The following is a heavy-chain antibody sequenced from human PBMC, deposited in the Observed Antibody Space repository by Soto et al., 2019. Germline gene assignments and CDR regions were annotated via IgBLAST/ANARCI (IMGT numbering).Heavy chain of an antibody. D-gene: IGHD6-19*01. V-gene: IGHV3-30*18. CDR2: ISYDGSHK. CDR1: GFTFSNYG. Sequence: QVQLVESGGGVVQPGRSLRLSCAASGFTFSNYGMHWVRQAPGKGLEWVEGISYDGSHKYYADSVKGRFTISRDNSKKILSLQMSGLRGDDTAVYYCAKGPRIAVAGLGDSWGQGTLVSVSS. CDR3: AKGPRIAVAGLGDS. J-gene: IGHJ5*01.